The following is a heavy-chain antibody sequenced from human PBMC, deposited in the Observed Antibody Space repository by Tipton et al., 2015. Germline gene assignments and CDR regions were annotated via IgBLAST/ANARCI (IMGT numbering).Heavy chain of an antibody. CDR2: IYTSGST. D-gene: IGHD2-21*01. CDR1: NGSLSSGSYS. V-gene: IGHV4-61*09. Sequence: TLSLTCTVSNGSLSSGSYSWSWIRQPAGKGLEWIGHIYTSGSTNYNPSHTSRVTRSIDTSKNQFALNLSSVTAADTAVYYCARSRYRGDPDYWGQGTLVTVSS. J-gene: IGHJ4*02. CDR3: ARSRYRGDPDY.